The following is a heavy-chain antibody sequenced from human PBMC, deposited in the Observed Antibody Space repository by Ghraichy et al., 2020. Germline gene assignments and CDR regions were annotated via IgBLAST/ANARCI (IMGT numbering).Heavy chain of an antibody. CDR3: TREYASSPDN. Sequence: SETLSLTCTVSGGSISSSSYHWGWIHQPPGKGLEWIGSIYYSGSTYYNPSLKSRLTISVDTSKNQFSLNLRSVTAADTAVYYCTREYASSPDNWGQGSLVTVSS. CDR2: IYYSGST. V-gene: IGHV4-39*01. J-gene: IGHJ4*02. CDR1: GGSISSSSYH. D-gene: IGHD6-6*01.